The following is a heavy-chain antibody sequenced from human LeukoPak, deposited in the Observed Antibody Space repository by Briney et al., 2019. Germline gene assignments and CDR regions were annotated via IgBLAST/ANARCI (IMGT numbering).Heavy chain of an antibody. D-gene: IGHD6-19*01. CDR2: INPNSGGT. CDR3: ATTRYSSGRFDY. V-gene: IGHV1-2*02. J-gene: IGHJ4*02. CDR1: GYTFTGYY. Sequence: ASVKVSCKASGYTFTGYYMHWARQAPGQGLEWMGWINPNSGGTNYAQKFQGRVTMTRDTSISTAYMELSRLRSDDTAVYYCATTRYSSGRFDYWGQGTLVTVSS.